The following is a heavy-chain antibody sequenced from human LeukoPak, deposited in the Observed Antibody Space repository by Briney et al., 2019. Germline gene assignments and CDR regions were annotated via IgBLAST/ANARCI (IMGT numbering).Heavy chain of an antibody. J-gene: IGHJ5*02. Sequence: ASVKVSCKASGYTFTSNYIHWVRQAPGQGLEWMGMIYPRDGSTSYAQKFQGRVTVTRGTSTSTVHMELSGLRSEDTAVYYCATGLDSYSGLPWGQGTLVTVSS. CDR2: IYPRDGST. D-gene: IGHD1-26*01. CDR1: GYTFTSNY. CDR3: ATGLDSYSGLP. V-gene: IGHV1-46*01.